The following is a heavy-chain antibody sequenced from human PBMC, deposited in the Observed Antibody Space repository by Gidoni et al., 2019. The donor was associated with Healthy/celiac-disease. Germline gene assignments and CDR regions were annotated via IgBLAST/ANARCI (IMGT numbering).Heavy chain of an antibody. Sequence: VQLVESGGGLVQPGGSLRLSCAASGFTVSRNYMSWVRQAPGKGLEWVSVIYSGGSTYYADSVKGRFTISRDKSKNTLYLQKNGLRAEDTAVDYCARSAGLDDWGQGTTVTVSS. V-gene: IGHV3-66*01. CDR3: ARSAGLDD. J-gene: IGHJ6*02. CDR2: IYSGGST. CDR1: GFTVSRNY.